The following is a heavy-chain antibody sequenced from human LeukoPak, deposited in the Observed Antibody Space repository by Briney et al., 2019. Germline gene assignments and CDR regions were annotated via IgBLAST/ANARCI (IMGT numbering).Heavy chain of an antibody. D-gene: IGHD3-10*01. CDR2: INPNSGGT. Sequence: ASVKVSCKASGYTFTSYGISWVRQAPGQGLEWMGWINPNSGGTNYAQKFQGRVTMTRDTSISTAYMELSRLRSDDTAVYYCARAGKLAPSDYWGQGTLVTVSS. V-gene: IGHV1-2*02. CDR1: GYTFTSYG. J-gene: IGHJ4*02. CDR3: ARAGKLAPSDY.